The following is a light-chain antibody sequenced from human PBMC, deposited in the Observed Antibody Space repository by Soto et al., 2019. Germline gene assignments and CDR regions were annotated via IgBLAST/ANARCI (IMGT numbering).Light chain of an antibody. Sequence: QSALTQPASVSGSPGQSITISCTGTSSDVGGYNYVSWYQQHPGKAPKLIIFEVSNRPSGVSNRFSGSKSGNTASLTISGLQAEDEADYHCRSSPPTTTLGVFGGGTKLTVL. CDR3: RSSPPTTTLGV. CDR2: EVS. J-gene: IGLJ3*02. V-gene: IGLV2-14*01. CDR1: SSDVGGYNY.